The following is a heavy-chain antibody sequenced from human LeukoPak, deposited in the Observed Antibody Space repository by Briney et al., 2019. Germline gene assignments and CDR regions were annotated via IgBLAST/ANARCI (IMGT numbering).Heavy chain of an antibody. CDR3: ASPSPSSSHGTFDI. D-gene: IGHD6-13*01. J-gene: IGHJ3*02. CDR1: GGSISSGNCY. Sequence: NPSETLSLTCTVSGGSISSGNCYWSWIRQPAGKGLEWIGRIYATGNTNYNPSLKSQVTISVDTSKNQFSLKLSSVTAADTAVYYCASPSPSSSHGTFDIWGQGTMVTVSS. V-gene: IGHV4-61*02. CDR2: IYATGNT.